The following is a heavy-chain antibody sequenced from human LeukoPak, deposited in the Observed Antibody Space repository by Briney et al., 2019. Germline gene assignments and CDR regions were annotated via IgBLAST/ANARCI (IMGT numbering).Heavy chain of an antibody. V-gene: IGHV1-8*02. J-gene: IGHJ6*03. Sequence: GASVKVSCKASGYTFTSYGINWVRQATGQGLEWMGWMNPNSGNTGYAQKFQGRVTMTRNTSISTAYLELSSLRSEDTAVYYCARVSQGVYYYYYMDVWGKGTTVTISS. D-gene: IGHD3-10*01. CDR3: ARVSQGVYYYYYMDV. CDR1: GYTFTSYG. CDR2: MNPNSGNT.